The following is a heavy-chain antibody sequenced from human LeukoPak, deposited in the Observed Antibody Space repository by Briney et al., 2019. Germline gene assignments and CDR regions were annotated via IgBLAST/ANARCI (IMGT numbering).Heavy chain of an antibody. CDR1: GGSISSYY. CDR2: IYYTGST. D-gene: IGHD5-18*01. J-gene: IGHJ4*02. V-gene: IGHV4-59*01. CDR3: ARGGYSYRYDY. Sequence: PSETLSLTCTGSGGSISSYYWSWIRQPPGKGLEWIGYIYYTGSTNYNPSLKSRVTMSVDTSKNQFSLKLRSVTAADTGVYYCARGGYSYRYDYWGQGTLVTVSS.